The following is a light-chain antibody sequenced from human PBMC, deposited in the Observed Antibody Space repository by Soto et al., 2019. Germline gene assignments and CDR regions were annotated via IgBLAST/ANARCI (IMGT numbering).Light chain of an antibody. CDR2: SYN. Sequence: QSVLTQPPSASGTPVQRVTISCSGSSSNIGTNYVYWYQQFPGTAPKLLIYSYNQRPSGVPDRFSGSKSGTSASLAISGLRTEDEADYYCAAWDDSLSGVVFGGGTKLTVL. V-gene: IGLV1-47*02. CDR3: AAWDDSLSGVV. J-gene: IGLJ2*01. CDR1: SSNIGTNY.